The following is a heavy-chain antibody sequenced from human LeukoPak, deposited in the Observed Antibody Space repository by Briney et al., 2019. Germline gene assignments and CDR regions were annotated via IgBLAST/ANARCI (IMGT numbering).Heavy chain of an antibody. CDR3: VKDGSSWNFDY. Sequence: PGGSLRLSCGASGFTFSSYGMHWVRQAPGKGLEWVTFIRHDESNKYYADSVKGRFTTSRNNSKNTLYLQLNSLRAEDTAVYYCVKDGSSWNFDYWGQGTLVTVSS. CDR2: IRHDESNK. D-gene: IGHD6-13*01. CDR1: GFTFSSYG. V-gene: IGHV3-30*02. J-gene: IGHJ4*02.